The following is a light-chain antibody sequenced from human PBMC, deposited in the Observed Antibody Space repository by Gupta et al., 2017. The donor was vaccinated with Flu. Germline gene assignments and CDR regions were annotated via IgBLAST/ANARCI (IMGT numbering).Light chain of an antibody. CDR3: QQDHSPPWT. J-gene: IGKJ1*01. CDR1: QSVLYSSNNKNY. CDR2: WAS. Sequence: DIVMTQTPDSLALSLGERATINCKASQSVLYSSNNKNYLAWYQQKPGQPPKLLIYWASTRESGVPDRFSGSGSGTDLTLTISSLQAEDVAVYYCQQDHSPPWTFGQGTKVEIK. V-gene: IGKV4-1*01.